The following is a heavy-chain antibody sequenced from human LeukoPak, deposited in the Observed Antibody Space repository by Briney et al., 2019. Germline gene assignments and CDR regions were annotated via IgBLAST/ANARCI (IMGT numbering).Heavy chain of an antibody. CDR2: INPNSGGT. V-gene: IGHV1-2*02. J-gene: IGHJ5*02. Sequence: ASVKVSCKASGYTFTGYYMHWVRQAPGQGLEWMGWINPNSGGTNYAQKFQGRVTMTRDTSTSTAYMEMSRLRSDDTAVYYCASSRTVSWNWFDPWGQGTLVTVSS. CDR3: ASSRTVSWNWFDP. CDR1: GYTFTGYY. D-gene: IGHD1-1*01.